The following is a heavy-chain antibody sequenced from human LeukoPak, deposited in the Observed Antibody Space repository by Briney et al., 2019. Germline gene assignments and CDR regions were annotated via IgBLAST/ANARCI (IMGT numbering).Heavy chain of an antibody. Sequence: GRSLRLSCTASGFTFGDYAMSWFRQAPGKGLEWVGFIRSKAYGGTTEYAASVKGRFTISRDDSKSIAYLQMNSLKTEDTAVYYCTRELDSSGYYPADAFDIWGQGTMVTVSS. J-gene: IGHJ3*02. V-gene: IGHV3-49*03. CDR2: IRSKAYGGTT. D-gene: IGHD3-22*01. CDR1: GFTFGDYA. CDR3: TRELDSSGYYPADAFDI.